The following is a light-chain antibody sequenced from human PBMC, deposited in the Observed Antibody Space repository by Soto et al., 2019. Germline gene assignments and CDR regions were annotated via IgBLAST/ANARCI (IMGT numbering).Light chain of an antibody. V-gene: IGKV3-20*01. CDR2: GAS. CDR3: QQHLYSPLT. CDR1: ESVRSSH. Sequence: EIVLTQSPGTLSLSPGERATLSCRASESVRSSHLAWYQQKPGQAPRCLIFGASSRAPDIPDRFSGSGSGTDFTLTISSLEPEDFAVYYCQQHLYSPLTFGGGTKVEIK. J-gene: IGKJ4*01.